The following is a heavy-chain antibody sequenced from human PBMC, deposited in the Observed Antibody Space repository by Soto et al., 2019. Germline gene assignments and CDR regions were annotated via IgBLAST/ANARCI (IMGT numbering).Heavy chain of an antibody. Sequence: SETLCLTCPVSGGSLSSYCLSWIRPPAGKGLEWIGRIYTSGSTNYNPSLKSRVTMSVDTSKNQFSLKLSSVTAADTAVYYCARGNYYDSSGNWAFYFDYWGQGTLVTVS. J-gene: IGHJ4*02. CDR3: ARGNYYDSSGNWAFYFDY. CDR1: GGSLSSYC. V-gene: IGHV4-4*07. CDR2: IYTSGST. D-gene: IGHD3-22*01.